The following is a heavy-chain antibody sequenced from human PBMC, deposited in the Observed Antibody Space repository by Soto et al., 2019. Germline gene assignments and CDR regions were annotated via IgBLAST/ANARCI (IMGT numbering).Heavy chain of an antibody. J-gene: IGHJ4*02. Sequence: GGSLRLSCAASGFTFSSYAMHWVRQAPGKGLEWVAVISYDGSNKYYADSVKGRFTISRGNSKNTLYLQMNSLRAEDTAVYYCARDGGRYGGYCDYWGQGTLVTVSS. CDR1: GFTFSSYA. CDR2: ISYDGSNK. D-gene: IGHD4-17*01. V-gene: IGHV3-30-3*01. CDR3: ARDGGRYGGYCDY.